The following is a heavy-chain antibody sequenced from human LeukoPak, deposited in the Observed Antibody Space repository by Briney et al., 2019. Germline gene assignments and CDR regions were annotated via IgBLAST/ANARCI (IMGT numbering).Heavy chain of an antibody. Sequence: GASVKVSCRASGYSFTGYYMHWVRQAPGQGLEWMGGIIPIFGTANYAQKFQGRVTITADESTSTAYKELSSLRSEDTAVYYCAREEYTVVTDYYYGMDVWGQGTTVTVSS. V-gene: IGHV1-69*13. CDR2: IIPIFGTA. CDR1: GYSFTGYY. D-gene: IGHD2-21*02. J-gene: IGHJ6*02. CDR3: AREEYTVVTDYYYGMDV.